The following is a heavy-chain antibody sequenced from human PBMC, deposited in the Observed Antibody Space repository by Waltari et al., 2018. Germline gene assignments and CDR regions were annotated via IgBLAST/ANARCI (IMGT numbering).Heavy chain of an antibody. V-gene: IGHV3-48*03. CDR2: IGSTGDVI. D-gene: IGHD4-17*01. CDR1: GFTFRANE. Sequence: EVQLVESGGGLVQHGGCLGLSCAAVGFTFRANEMNWVRQAPGNGLEWVSYIGSTGDVIYYADSVKGRFTISRDNAKNSLFLHLSSLTGEDTAVYYCVRRLRWSRAYWGQGTPVTVSS. CDR3: VRRLRWSRAY. J-gene: IGHJ4*02.